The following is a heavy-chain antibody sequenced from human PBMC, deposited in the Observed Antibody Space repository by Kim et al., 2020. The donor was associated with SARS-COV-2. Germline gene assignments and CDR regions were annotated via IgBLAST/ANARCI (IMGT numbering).Heavy chain of an antibody. CDR3: ARQQLVAGNTYFDY. CDR2: IYYSGST. V-gene: IGHV4-59*08. CDR1: GGSISSYY. J-gene: IGHJ4*02. D-gene: IGHD6-19*01. Sequence: SETLSLTCTVSGGSISSYYWSWIRQPPEKGLEWIGFIYYSGSTNYKPSLKSRFTISVDTSKNQFSLKLSSVTAADTAVYYCARQQLVAGNTYFDYWGQGTLVTVSS.